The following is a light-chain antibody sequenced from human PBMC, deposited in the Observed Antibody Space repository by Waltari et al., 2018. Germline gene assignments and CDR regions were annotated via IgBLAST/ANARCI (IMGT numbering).Light chain of an antibody. Sequence: QSALTQPASVSGSPGQSIPISCTGTSSDVGGYDSVSWYQQHPGKAPKLMIYDVSNRPSGVSNRFSGSKSGNAASLTISGLQAEDEADYYCSSYTSSSTPVVFGGGTKLTVL. CDR3: SSYTSSSTPVV. CDR2: DVS. J-gene: IGLJ2*01. V-gene: IGLV2-14*03. CDR1: SSDVGGYDS.